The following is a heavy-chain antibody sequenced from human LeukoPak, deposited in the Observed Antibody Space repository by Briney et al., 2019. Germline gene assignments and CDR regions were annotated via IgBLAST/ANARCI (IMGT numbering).Heavy chain of an antibody. Sequence: SVKVSCKASGYTFTSYYMHWVRQAPGQGLEWMGRIIPILGIANYAQKFQGRVTITADKSTSTAYMELSSLRSEDTAVYYCARDPAAYYYYDSSGYSNWYFDLWGRGTLVTVSS. D-gene: IGHD3-22*01. J-gene: IGHJ2*01. CDR1: GYTFTSYY. V-gene: IGHV1-69*04. CDR3: ARDPAAYYYYDSSGYSNWYFDL. CDR2: IIPILGIA.